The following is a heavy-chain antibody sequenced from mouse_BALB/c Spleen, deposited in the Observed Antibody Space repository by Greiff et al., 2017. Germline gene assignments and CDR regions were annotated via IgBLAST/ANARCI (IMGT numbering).Heavy chain of an antibody. CDR1: GFTFSSFG. Sequence: DVMLVESGGGLVQPGGSRKLSCAASGFTFSSFGMHWVRQAPEKGLEWVAYISSGSSTIYYADTVKGRFTISRDNPKNTLFLQMTSLRSEDTAMYYCARSGRSAWFAYWGQGTLVTVSA. J-gene: IGHJ3*01. V-gene: IGHV5-17*02. CDR3: ARSGRSAWFAY. D-gene: IGHD4-1*01. CDR2: ISSGSSTI.